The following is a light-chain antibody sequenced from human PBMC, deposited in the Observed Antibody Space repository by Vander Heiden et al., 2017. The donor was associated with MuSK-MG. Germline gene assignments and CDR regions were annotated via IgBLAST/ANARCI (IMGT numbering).Light chain of an antibody. CDR3: QQLNNYPPS. CDR1: QGISSY. V-gene: IGKV1-9*01. Sequence: DIQLTQAPSFLSASVGDRVTITCRASQGISSYLAWYQQKPGKAPNLLIYAASTLQSGVPSRFSGSGSGTEFSLTISSLQSEDFATYYCQQLNNYPPSFGGGTKVEIK. J-gene: IGKJ4*01. CDR2: AAS.